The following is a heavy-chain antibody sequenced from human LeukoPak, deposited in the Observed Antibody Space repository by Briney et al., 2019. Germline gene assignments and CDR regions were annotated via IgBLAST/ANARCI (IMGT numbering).Heavy chain of an antibody. CDR2: ISWNSGSI. V-gene: IGHV3-9*01. J-gene: IGHJ6*02. D-gene: IGHD3-9*01. Sequence: GRSLRLSCAASGFTFDDYAMHWVRQAPGKGLEWVSGISWNSGSIGYADSVKGRFTISRDNAKNSLYLQMSSLRAEDTALYYCAKGTSYDILTGYIGMDVWGQGTTVTVSS. CDR3: AKGTSYDILTGYIGMDV. CDR1: GFTFDDYA.